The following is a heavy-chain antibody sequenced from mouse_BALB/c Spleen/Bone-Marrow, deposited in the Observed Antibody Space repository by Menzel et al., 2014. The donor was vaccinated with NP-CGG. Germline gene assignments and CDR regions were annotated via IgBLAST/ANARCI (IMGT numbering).Heavy chain of an antibody. CDR3: ARFDGYDVGFAY. J-gene: IGHJ3*01. CDR1: GYTFTSYW. D-gene: IGHD2-2*01. CDR2: IYPGSGTA. Sequence: LQQSGSELVRPGASVKLSCKASGYTFTSYWMYWVKQRPGQGLEWIGNIYPGSGTAKYDEKFKNKATLTVDTSSSTAYMQLSSLTSENSAVYYCARFDGYDVGFAYWGQGTLVTVS. V-gene: IGHV1S22*01.